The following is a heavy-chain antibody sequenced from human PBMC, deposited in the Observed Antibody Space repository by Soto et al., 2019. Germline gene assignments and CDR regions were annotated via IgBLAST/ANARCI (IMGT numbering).Heavy chain of an antibody. V-gene: IGHV3-23*01. Sequence: PGGSLRLSCAASGFTFSSYAMSWVRQAPGKGLEWVSAISGSGGSTYYADSVKGRFTISRDNSKNTLYLRMNSLRAEDTAVYYCAKDPYYYDSSGYYSWFDPWGQGTLVTVSS. CDR3: AKDPYYYDSSGYYSWFDP. CDR2: ISGSGGST. CDR1: GFTFSSYA. J-gene: IGHJ5*02. D-gene: IGHD3-22*01.